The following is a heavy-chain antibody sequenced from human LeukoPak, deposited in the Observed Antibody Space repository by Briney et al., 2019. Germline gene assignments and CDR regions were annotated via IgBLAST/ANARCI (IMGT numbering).Heavy chain of an antibody. CDR3: ARDPSSSSFYYYMDV. CDR1: GFTFSSYS. V-gene: IGHV3-48*04. J-gene: IGHJ6*03. Sequence: GGSLRLSCAASGFTFSSYSMNWVRQAPGKGLEWVSYISSSSSTIYYADSVKGRLTISRDNAKNSLYLQMNSLRAEDTAVYYCARDPSSSSFYYYMDVWGKGTTVTVSS. CDR2: ISSSSSTI. D-gene: IGHD6-6*01.